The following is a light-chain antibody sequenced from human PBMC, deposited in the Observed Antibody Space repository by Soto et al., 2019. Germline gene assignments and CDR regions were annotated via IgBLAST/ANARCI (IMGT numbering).Light chain of an antibody. CDR3: QQYGSSPIT. V-gene: IGKV1-27*01. J-gene: IGKJ5*01. CDR2: WAS. Sequence: DIQVTQSPPSMAASVVDRVTITCRASQDIGNWMTWYQQKPGQPPNLLIYWASTRESGVPDRFSGSGSGTDFTLSISRLEPEDFAVYYCQQYGSSPITFGQGTRLEI. CDR1: QDIGNW.